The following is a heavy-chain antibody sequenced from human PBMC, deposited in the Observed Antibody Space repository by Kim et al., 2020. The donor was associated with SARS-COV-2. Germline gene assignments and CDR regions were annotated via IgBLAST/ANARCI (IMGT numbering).Heavy chain of an antibody. J-gene: IGHJ2*01. CDR3: ARWKYYYGSGSPPTRRGYFDL. Sequence: SETLSLTCTVSGGSISSSSYYWGWIRQPPGKGLEWIGSIYYSGSTYYNPSLKSRVTISVDTSKNQFSLKLSSVTAADTAVYYCARWKYYYGSGSPPTRRGYFDLWGRGTLVTVSS. D-gene: IGHD3-10*01. V-gene: IGHV4-39*01. CDR1: GGSISSSSYY. CDR2: IYYSGST.